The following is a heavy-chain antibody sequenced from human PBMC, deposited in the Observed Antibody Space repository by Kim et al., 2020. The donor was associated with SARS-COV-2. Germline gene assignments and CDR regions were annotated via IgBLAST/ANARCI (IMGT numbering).Heavy chain of an antibody. V-gene: IGHV3-11*06. J-gene: IGHJ4*02. CDR3: ARDGIEQQLPNFDY. Sequence: AGYVKGRITITGENAKNSLYLQMKSLRAEDAAVYYCARDGIEQQLPNFDYWGQGTLVTVSS. D-gene: IGHD6-13*01.